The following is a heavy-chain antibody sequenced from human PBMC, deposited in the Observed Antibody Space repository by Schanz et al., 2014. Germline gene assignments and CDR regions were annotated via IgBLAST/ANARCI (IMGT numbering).Heavy chain of an antibody. Sequence: QVQLQESGPGLVKPSETLSLTCTVSGGSISSFYWSWIRQPAGKGLEWIGRIYTNGSTKYNPSLRVRVTMSVDTSKNRFPLMLSSVPAADTAVYYCARGGYCSRTSCYFKGGWFDPWGQGTLVTVSS. J-gene: IGHJ5*02. V-gene: IGHV4-4*07. CDR2: IYTNGST. CDR1: GGSISSFY. CDR3: ARGGYCSRTSCYFKGGWFDP. D-gene: IGHD2-2*01.